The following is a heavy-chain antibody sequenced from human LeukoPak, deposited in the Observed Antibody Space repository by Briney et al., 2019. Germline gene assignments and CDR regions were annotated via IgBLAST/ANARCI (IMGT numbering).Heavy chain of an antibody. Sequence: SGGSLRLSCAASGFTFSSYAMSWVRQAPGKGLEWVSAISGSGGSTYYADSVKGRFTISRDNAKNSLYLQMNSLRAEDTAVYYCARAGENYDFWSGYFRPDNFDYWGQGTLVTVSS. CDR1: GFTFSSYA. D-gene: IGHD3-3*01. V-gene: IGHV3-23*01. J-gene: IGHJ4*02. CDR3: ARAGENYDFWSGYFRPDNFDY. CDR2: ISGSGGST.